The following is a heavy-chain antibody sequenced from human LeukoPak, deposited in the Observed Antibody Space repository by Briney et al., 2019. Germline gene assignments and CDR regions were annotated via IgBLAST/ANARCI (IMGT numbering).Heavy chain of an antibody. D-gene: IGHD5-24*01. CDR1: GFTFSSYA. V-gene: IGHV3-23*01. CDR3: AKDQVATTILGD. J-gene: IGHJ4*02. Sequence: GGSLRLSCAAYGFTFSSYAMSWVRQAPGKGLEWVSAISGSGGSTYYADSVKGRFTISRDNSKNTLYLQMNSLRAEDTAVYYCAKDQVATTILGDWGQGTLVTVSS. CDR2: ISGSGGST.